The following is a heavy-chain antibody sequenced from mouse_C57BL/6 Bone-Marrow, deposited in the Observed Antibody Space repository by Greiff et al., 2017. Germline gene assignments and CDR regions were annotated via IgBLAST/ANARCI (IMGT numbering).Heavy chain of an antibody. Sequence: QVQLQQSGAELMKPGASVKLSCKATGYTFTGYWIEWVKQRPGHGLEWIGEILPGSGSTNYNEKFQGKATFTADTSSNTAYMQLSSLTTEDSAIYYYARVGILCLRPYDFDYWGQGTTLTVSS. J-gene: IGHJ2*01. D-gene: IGHD2-2*01. CDR2: ILPGSGST. V-gene: IGHV1-9*01. CDR1: GYTFTGYW. CDR3: ARVGILCLRPYDFDY.